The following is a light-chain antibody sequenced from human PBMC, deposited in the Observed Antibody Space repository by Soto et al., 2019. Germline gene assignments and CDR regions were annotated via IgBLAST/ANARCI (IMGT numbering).Light chain of an antibody. CDR2: GAS. J-gene: IGKJ5*01. CDR1: QSIARA. CDR3: QQYVISVT. Sequence: EIVMTQSPATLSVSAGERATLSCRASQSIARALAWYQQKPGQAPRLLIYGASTRATGIPARFSGSGSGTDFTLTISRLEPQDSAMYYCQQYVISVTFGQGTRLEIK. V-gene: IGKV3-15*01.